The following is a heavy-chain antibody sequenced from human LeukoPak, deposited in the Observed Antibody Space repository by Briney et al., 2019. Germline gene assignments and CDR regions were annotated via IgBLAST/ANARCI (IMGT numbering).Heavy chain of an antibody. V-gene: IGHV4-4*07. Sequence: SETLSLTCGVSGASITSCYWSWVRQSAGKGLEWIGRLYTTGTTNYNPSLKSRVVISGDASKNQLSLTLTSVPAADTAVYYCVRDEANWEEANDAFDTWGPGAPVTVSS. CDR1: GASITSCY. J-gene: IGHJ3*02. D-gene: IGHD1-26*01. CDR2: LYTTGTT. CDR3: VRDEANWEEANDAFDT.